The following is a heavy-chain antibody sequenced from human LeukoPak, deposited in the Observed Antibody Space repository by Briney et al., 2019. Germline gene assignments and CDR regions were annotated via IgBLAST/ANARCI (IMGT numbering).Heavy chain of an antibody. J-gene: IGHJ4*02. D-gene: IGHD2-2*01. CDR1: GFTFSSYS. CDR3: ARDGATAAGDY. Sequence: GGSLRLSCAASGFTFSSYSMNWVRQAPGKGLEWVSYISSSSITIYYADSVKGRFTISRDNAKNSLYLQMNSLRAEDTAVYYCARDGATAAGDYWGQGTLVTVSS. V-gene: IGHV3-48*01. CDR2: ISSSSITI.